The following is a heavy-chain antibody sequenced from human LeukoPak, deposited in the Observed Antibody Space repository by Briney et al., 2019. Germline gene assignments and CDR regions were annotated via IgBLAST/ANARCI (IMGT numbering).Heavy chain of an antibody. CDR2: ISGAAFSGGSRST. V-gene: IGHV3-23*01. J-gene: IGHJ4*02. Sequence: GGSLTLSCAGSGFTFSTYAMTWVRQAPGKGLEWVSTISGAAFSGGSRSTYYGDSVTGRFTISRDNSKDALYLQMNSLRAEDTAVYYCARVGYSGYDYDYWGQGTLVTVSS. CDR1: GFTFSTYA. CDR3: ARVGYSGYDYDY. D-gene: IGHD5-12*01.